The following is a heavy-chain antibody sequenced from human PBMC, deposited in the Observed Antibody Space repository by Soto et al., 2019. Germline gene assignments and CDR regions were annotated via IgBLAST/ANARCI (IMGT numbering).Heavy chain of an antibody. J-gene: IGHJ5*02. Sequence: SQTLSLTCAISGDSVSSNSAAWNWIRQSPSRGLEWLGRTYYRSKWYNDYAVSVKSRITINPDTSKNQFSLQLNSVTPEDTAVYFCAKGDNLGPKTGYAFDPWGQGIMVTVSS. CDR1: GDSVSSNSAA. D-gene: IGHD5-12*01. V-gene: IGHV6-1*01. CDR3: AKGDNLGPKTGYAFDP. CDR2: TYYRSKWYN.